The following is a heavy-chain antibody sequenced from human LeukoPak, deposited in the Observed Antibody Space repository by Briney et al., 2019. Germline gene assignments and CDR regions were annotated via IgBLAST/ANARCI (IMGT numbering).Heavy chain of an antibody. Sequence: SETLSLTCAVYGGSFSDYYWSWIRQPPGKGLEWIGEINHSENTKYNPSLMSRVIISVDTSKNQFSLRLSSVTAADTAVYYCAGSSYIGLDFWGQGTLVTVSS. D-gene: IGHD3-22*01. V-gene: IGHV4-34*01. CDR3: AGSSYIGLDF. CDR2: INHSENT. J-gene: IGHJ4*02. CDR1: GGSFSDYY.